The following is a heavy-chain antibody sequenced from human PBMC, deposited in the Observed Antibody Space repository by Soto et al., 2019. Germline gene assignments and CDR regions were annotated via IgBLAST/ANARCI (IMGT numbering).Heavy chain of an antibody. J-gene: IGHJ6*02. Sequence: GGSLRLSCTASGFTFGDYAMSWFRQAPGKGLEWVGFIRSKAYGGTTEYAASVKGRFTISRDDPKSIAYLQMNSLKTEDTAVYYCTHPSGYSYGSSPYYYGMDVWGQGTTVTVS. CDR2: IRSKAYGGTT. D-gene: IGHD5-18*01. CDR1: GFTFGDYA. V-gene: IGHV3-49*03. CDR3: THPSGYSYGSSPYYYGMDV.